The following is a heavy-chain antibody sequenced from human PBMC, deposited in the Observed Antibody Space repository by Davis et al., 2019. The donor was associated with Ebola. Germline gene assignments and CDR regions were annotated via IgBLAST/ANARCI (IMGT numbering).Heavy chain of an antibody. CDR1: GYTFTNYG. Sequence: ASVKVSCKASGYTFTNYGITWVRQAPGQGLEWMGWINPHNGNTNYAQNVQGRVTMTTDTSTSTAYMEVGSLRSDDTAVYYCARSIEGGWFDPWGQGTLVTVSS. CDR3: ARSIEGGWFDP. D-gene: IGHD3-16*01. J-gene: IGHJ5*02. CDR2: INPHNGNT. V-gene: IGHV1-18*04.